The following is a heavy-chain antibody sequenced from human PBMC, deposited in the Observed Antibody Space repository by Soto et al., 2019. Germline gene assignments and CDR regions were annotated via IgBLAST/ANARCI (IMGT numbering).Heavy chain of an antibody. J-gene: IGHJ4*02. V-gene: IGHV3-23*01. CDR3: AKVAKSGVGFEYFDS. CDR1: GFTFANFG. D-gene: IGHD3-3*01. Sequence: PGGSLRLSCGTSGFTFANFGMGWVRQSPGKGLYWVSGISSSGRRTYYADSVKGRFTISRDNSKNTLYLQMDSLRADDTAVYYCAKVAKSGVGFEYFDSWGQGSLFTVSS. CDR2: ISSSGRRT.